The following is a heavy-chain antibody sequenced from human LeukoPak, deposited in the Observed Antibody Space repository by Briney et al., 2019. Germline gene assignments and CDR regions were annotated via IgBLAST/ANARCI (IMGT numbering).Heavy chain of an antibody. CDR2: ISGSGGST. V-gene: IGHV3-23*01. Sequence: PGGSLRLSCAASGFTFSSYAMSWVRQAPGKGLEWVSAISGSGGSTYYADSVKGRFTISRDNSKNTLYLQMNSLRAEDTAVYYCARDAGGGVDGWPGYGMDVWGQGTTVTVSS. CDR3: ARDAGGGVDGWPGYGMDV. J-gene: IGHJ6*02. CDR1: GFTFSSYA. D-gene: IGHD3-16*01.